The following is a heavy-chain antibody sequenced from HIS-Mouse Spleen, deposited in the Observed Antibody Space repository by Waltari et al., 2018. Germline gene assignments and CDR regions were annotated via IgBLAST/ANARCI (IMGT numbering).Heavy chain of an antibody. CDR1: GGSISSSSYY. CDR2: IYYSGST. Sequence: QLQLQESGPGLVKPSETLSLTCTVSGGSISSSSYYWGWIRQPPGKGLEWIGSIYYSGSTYDTPSLKSRVTISVDTSKNQFSLKLSSVTAAETAVYYCAREIPYSSSWYDWYFDLWGRGTLVTVSS. J-gene: IGHJ2*01. CDR3: AREIPYSSSWYDWYFDL. V-gene: IGHV4-39*07. D-gene: IGHD6-13*01.